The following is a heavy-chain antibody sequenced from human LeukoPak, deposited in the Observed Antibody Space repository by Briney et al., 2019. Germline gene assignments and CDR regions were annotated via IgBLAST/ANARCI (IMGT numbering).Heavy chain of an antibody. CDR2: ISAYNGNT. V-gene: IGHV1-18*01. J-gene: IGHJ3*02. CDR3: ARLSAAVDAFDI. D-gene: IGHD2-2*01. Sequence: ASVKVSCKASGYTFTGYGISWVRQAPGQGLEWMGWISAYNGNTNYAQKLQGRVTMTTDTSTSTAYMELRSLRSDDTAVYYCARLSAAVDAFDIWGQGTMVTVSS. CDR1: GYTFTGYG.